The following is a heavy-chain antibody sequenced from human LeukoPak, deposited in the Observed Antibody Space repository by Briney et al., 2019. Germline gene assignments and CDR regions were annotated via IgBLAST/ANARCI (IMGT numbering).Heavy chain of an antibody. CDR3: ARGPHDTAYYFDQ. CDR1: GFSFTGYF. V-gene: IGHV1-2*06. J-gene: IGHJ4*02. D-gene: IGHD5-18*01. CDR2: IDPNSGGT. Sequence: ASVKVSCKASGFSFTGYFMHWVRQVPGQGPEWMGRIDPNSGGTNYALKFQGRVTMTRDTPITTAYMDLSRLRSDDTAVYYCARGPHDTAYYFDQWGQGTLVTVSS.